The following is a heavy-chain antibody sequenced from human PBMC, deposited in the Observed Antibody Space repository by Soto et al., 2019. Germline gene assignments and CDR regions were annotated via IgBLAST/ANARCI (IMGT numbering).Heavy chain of an antibody. CDR1: GGTSSNFV. CDR2: ILPMFGAV. Sequence: QMRLVQSGAEVKNSGSSVKVSCKASGGTSSNFVITWVRQVPGQGLEWLGGILPMFGAVKYAQKFQDRLTITADRSTNTASMELGSLRSEDTAVYHCARPKRSGYDRGDSYYHTMDVWGHRTTVTVS. CDR3: ARPKRSGYDRGDSYYHTMDV. J-gene: IGHJ6*02. D-gene: IGHD3-3*01. V-gene: IGHV1-69*06.